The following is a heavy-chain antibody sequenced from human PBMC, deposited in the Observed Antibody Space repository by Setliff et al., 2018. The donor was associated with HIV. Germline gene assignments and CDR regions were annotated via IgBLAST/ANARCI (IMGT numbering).Heavy chain of an antibody. J-gene: IGHJ3*02. CDR3: ARDKLEETAESLWGPMKNDAFDI. CDR1: GYTFTDYA. CDR2: INAGNGNT. V-gene: IGHV1-3*01. D-gene: IGHD2-21*01. Sequence: ASVKVSCKASGYTFTDYAMHWVRQAPGQRLEWMGWINAGNGNTKYSQEFQGRVTMTRDTSINTAYMDLSRLRSDDTAIYYCARDKLEETAESLWGPMKNDAFDIWGPGTLVTVSS.